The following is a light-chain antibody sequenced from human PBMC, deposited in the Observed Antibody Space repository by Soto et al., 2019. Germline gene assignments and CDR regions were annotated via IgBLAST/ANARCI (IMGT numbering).Light chain of an antibody. Sequence: QSALTQPPSASGSPGQSVTIACTGTSSDIGAYNFVSWYQQHPGKAPKLMIYEVTKRPSGVPDRFSGSKSGNTASLTVSGLQAEDEADYYCSSYAGTTGFVFGTGTKLTVL. J-gene: IGLJ1*01. V-gene: IGLV2-8*01. CDR1: SSDIGAYNF. CDR2: EVT. CDR3: SSYAGTTGFV.